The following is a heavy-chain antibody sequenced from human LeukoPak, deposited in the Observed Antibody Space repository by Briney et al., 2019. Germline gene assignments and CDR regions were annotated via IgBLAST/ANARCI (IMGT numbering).Heavy chain of an antibody. D-gene: IGHD3-22*01. CDR3: ASLQALYYYDSSGQTPDY. Sequence: SETLSLTCTVSGGSISSYYWSWIRQPPGKGLEWIGYIYYSGSTNYNPSLKSRVTISVDTSKSQFSLKLSSVTAADTAVYYCASLQALYYYDSSGQTPDYWGQGTLVTVSS. V-gene: IGHV4-59*08. J-gene: IGHJ4*02. CDR2: IYYSGST. CDR1: GGSISSYY.